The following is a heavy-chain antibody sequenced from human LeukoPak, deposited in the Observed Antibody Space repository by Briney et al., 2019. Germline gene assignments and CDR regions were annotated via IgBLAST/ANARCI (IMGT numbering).Heavy chain of an antibody. V-gene: IGHV3-30*04. J-gene: IGHJ5*02. CDR1: GFTFSSYA. CDR2: ISYDGSNK. Sequence: GGSLRLSCAASGFTFSSYAMHWVRQAPGKGLEWVAVISYDGSNKYYADSVKGRFTISRDNSKNTLYLQMNSLRAEDTAVYYCARGNLAAAGKNNWFDPWGQGTLVTVSS. CDR3: ARGNLAAAGKNNWFDP. D-gene: IGHD6-13*01.